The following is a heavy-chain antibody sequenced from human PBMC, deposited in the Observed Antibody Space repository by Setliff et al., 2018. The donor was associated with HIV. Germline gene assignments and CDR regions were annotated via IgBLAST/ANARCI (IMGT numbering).Heavy chain of an antibody. D-gene: IGHD3-16*02. Sequence: ASVKVSCKASAYTFTGYYINWVRQAHGQGLEWMGWINPKTGDTKFAQKFQGRVTTTSDTSFNTACMVLSSLRSDDTAVYYCARAPMIRYTSGGLDYWGQGTLVTVSS. J-gene: IGHJ4*02. CDR2: INPKTGDT. CDR3: ARAPMIRYTSGGLDY. V-gene: IGHV1-2*02. CDR1: AYTFTGYY.